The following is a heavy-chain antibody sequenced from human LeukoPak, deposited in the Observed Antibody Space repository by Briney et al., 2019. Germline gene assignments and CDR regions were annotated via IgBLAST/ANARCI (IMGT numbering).Heavy chain of an antibody. CDR2: IYYSGST. J-gene: IGHJ6*03. CDR3: ARSYCSSTSCSPYYYYYMDV. V-gene: IGHV4-59*12. D-gene: IGHD2-2*01. Sequence: SETLSLTCTVSGGSISRYYWSWIRQPPGKGLEWIGYIYYSGSTDYNPSLKSRVTISVDTSKNQFSLKLSSVTAADTAVYYCARSYCSSTSCSPYYYYYMDVWGKGTTVTVSS. CDR1: GGSISRYY.